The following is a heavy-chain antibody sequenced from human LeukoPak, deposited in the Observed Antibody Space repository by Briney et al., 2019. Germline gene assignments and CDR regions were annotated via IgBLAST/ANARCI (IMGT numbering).Heavy chain of an antibody. Sequence: GGSLRLSCAASGFTFSSYWMHWVRQAPGKGLEWVSYISSSSSTIYYADSVKGRFTISRDNAKNSLYLQMNSLRAEDTAVYYCARDLLSSVVPAAMGDWGQGTLVTVSS. J-gene: IGHJ4*02. CDR3: ARDLLSSVVPAAMGD. D-gene: IGHD2-2*01. CDR2: ISSSSSTI. V-gene: IGHV3-48*04. CDR1: GFTFSSYW.